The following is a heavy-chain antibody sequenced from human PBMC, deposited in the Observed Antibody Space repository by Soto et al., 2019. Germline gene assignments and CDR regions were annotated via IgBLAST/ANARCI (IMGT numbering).Heavy chain of an antibody. J-gene: IGHJ5*02. Sequence: QVQLQESGPGLVKPSETLSLTCTVSGGSISSYYWSWIRQPPGKGLEWIGYIYYSGSTNYNPSLKSPATMSVDTSKNEFALKLSSVTAADTAVYYWARPHWGSSGWEHWFDPWGQGTLVTVSS. CDR2: IYYSGST. D-gene: IGHD6-25*01. CDR1: GGSISSYY. CDR3: ARPHWGSSGWEHWFDP. V-gene: IGHV4-59*01.